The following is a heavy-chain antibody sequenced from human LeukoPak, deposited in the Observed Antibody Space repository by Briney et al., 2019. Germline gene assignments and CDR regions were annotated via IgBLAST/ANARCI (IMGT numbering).Heavy chain of an antibody. CDR1: GYSFTSYW. CDR2: IYPGDSDT. J-gene: IGHJ6*02. V-gene: IGHV5-51*01. Sequence: GESLKISCKGSGYSFTSYWIGWVRQMPGKGPEWMGIIYPGDSDTRYSPSFQGQVTISADKSISTAYLQWSSLKASDTAMYYCARLALQEKYYYGMDVWGQGTTVTVSS. CDR3: ARLALQEKYYYGMDV. D-gene: IGHD5-24*01.